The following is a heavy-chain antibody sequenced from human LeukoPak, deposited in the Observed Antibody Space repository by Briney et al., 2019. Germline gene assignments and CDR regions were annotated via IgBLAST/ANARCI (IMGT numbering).Heavy chain of an antibody. V-gene: IGHV1-18*01. CDR1: GYTFTSYG. D-gene: IGHD3-3*01. J-gene: IGHJ6*03. CDR2: ISAXNGNT. CDR3: ARVFLGQYXNXYYMDV. Sequence: ASVKVSCKASGYTFTSYGISWVRQAPGQGLEWMGWISAXNGNTNYAQKLQGRVTMTTDTSTSTAYMELRSLRSDDTAVYYCARVFLGQYXNXYYMDVWGKGTTVTVSS.